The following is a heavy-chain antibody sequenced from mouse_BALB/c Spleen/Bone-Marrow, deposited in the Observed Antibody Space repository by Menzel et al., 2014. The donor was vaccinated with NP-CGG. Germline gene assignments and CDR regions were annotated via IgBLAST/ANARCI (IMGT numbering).Heavy chain of an antibody. CDR2: IWGDGST. CDR3: ASSTMITTGFAY. Sequence: QVQLKESGPGLVAPSQSLSITCTVSGFSLTGYGVNWVRQPPGKGLEWLGMIWGDGSTDYNSALKSRLSISKDNSKSQVFLKMNSPQTDDTARYYCASSTMITTGFAYWGQGTLVTVSA. V-gene: IGHV2-6-7*01. D-gene: IGHD2-4*01. J-gene: IGHJ3*01. CDR1: GFSLTGYG.